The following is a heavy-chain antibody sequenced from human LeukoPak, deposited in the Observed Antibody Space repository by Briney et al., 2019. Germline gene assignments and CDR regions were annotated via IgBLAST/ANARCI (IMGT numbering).Heavy chain of an antibody. CDR3: ARSFSSSWYWTFYAFDI. CDR2: IKQDGSEK. CDR1: GGSISSSSDY. V-gene: IGHV3-7*01. D-gene: IGHD6-13*01. Sequence: ETLSLTCTVSGGSISSSSDYWGWIRQAPGKGLEWVANIKQDGSEKYYVDSVKGRFTISRDNAKNSLYLQMNSLRAEDTAVYYCARSFSSSWYWTFYAFDIWGQGTMVTVSS. J-gene: IGHJ3*02.